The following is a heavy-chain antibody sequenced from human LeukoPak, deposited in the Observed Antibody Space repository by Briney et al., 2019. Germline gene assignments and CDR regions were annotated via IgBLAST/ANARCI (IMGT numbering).Heavy chain of an antibody. J-gene: IGHJ4*02. CDR2: ISSSGSTI. CDR3: ARGYCSSTSCRDL. CDR1: GFTFSDYY. V-gene: IGHV3-11*04. D-gene: IGHD2-2*01. Sequence: GGSLRLSCAASGFTFSDYYMSWIRQAPGKGLEWVSYISSSGSTIYYADSVKGRFTVSRDNAKNSLYLQMNSLRAEDTAVYYCARGYCSSTSCRDLWGQGTLVTVSS.